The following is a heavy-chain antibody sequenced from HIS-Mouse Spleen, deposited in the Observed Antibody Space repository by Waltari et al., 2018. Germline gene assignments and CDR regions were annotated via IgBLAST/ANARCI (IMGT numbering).Heavy chain of an antibody. J-gene: IGHJ4*02. CDR2: ISYDGSNK. Sequence: VESGGGVVQPGRSLRLSCAASGFTFSSYGMHWVRQAPGKGLEWVAVISYDGSNKYYADSVKGRFTISRDNSKNTLYLQMNSLRAEDTAVYYCAKGHIVVVVAATFFDYWGQGTLVTVSS. CDR1: GFTFSSYG. D-gene: IGHD2-15*01. V-gene: IGHV3-30*18. CDR3: AKGHIVVVVAATFFDY.